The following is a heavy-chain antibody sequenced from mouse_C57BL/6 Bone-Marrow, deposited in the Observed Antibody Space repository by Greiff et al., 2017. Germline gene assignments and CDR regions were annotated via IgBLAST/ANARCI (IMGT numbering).Heavy chain of an antibody. CDR1: GYTFTSYD. V-gene: IGHV1-85*01. Sequence: VQLQQSGPELVKPGASVKLSCKASGYTFTSYDINWVKQRPGQGLEWIGWIYPRDGSTKYNEKFKGKVTLTVDTSSSTAYMELHSRTSEDSSVYLCARLECDGSSGDWYVDGWGTGTTVTVSS. J-gene: IGHJ1*03. CDR3: ARLECDGSSGDWYVDG. D-gene: IGHD1-1*01. CDR2: IYPRDGST.